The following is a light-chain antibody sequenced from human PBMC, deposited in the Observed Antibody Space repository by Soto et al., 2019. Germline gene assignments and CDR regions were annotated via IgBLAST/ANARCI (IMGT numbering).Light chain of an antibody. CDR3: QQYGSSPQT. CDR2: AAS. Sequence: EIVLTQSPGTLSLSPGEGATLSCRASQRISNNYLAWYRLKPGQAPRLIIYAASIRATGIPDRFSGSGSGTDFSLSISRLEPEDFAVYHCQQYGSSPQTFGQGTKLEIK. J-gene: IGKJ2*01. V-gene: IGKV3-20*01. CDR1: QRISNNY.